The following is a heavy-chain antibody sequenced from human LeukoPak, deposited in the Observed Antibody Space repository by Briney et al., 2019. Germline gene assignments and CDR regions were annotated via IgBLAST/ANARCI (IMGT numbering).Heavy chain of an antibody. Sequence: PGGSLRLSCAASGFTFSSYSMNWVRQAPGKGLEWVSYISSSSSTIYYADSVKGRFTISRDNAKNSLYLQMNSLRAGDTAVYYCARGPLKTYYYDSSGSKTEYFQHWGQGTLVTVSS. CDR2: ISSSSSTI. D-gene: IGHD3-22*01. CDR1: GFTFSSYS. J-gene: IGHJ1*01. CDR3: ARGPLKTYYYDSSGSKTEYFQH. V-gene: IGHV3-48*01.